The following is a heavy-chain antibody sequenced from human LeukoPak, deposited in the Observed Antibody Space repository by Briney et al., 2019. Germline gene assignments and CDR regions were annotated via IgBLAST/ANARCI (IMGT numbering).Heavy chain of an antibody. Sequence: GGSLRLSCAASGFTFSSYSMNWVRQAPGKGLEWVSSISSSSSYIYYADSVKGRFTISRDNAKNSLYLQMNSLRAEDTAVYYCARVHCSSTGCSLDYWGQGTLVTVSS. J-gene: IGHJ4*02. CDR3: ARVHCSSTGCSLDY. CDR2: ISSSSSYI. CDR1: GFTFSSYS. D-gene: IGHD2-2*01. V-gene: IGHV3-21*01.